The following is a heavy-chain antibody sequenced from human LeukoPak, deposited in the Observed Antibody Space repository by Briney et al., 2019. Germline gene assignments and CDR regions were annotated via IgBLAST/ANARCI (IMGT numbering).Heavy chain of an antibody. D-gene: IGHD3-3*01. J-gene: IGHJ3*02. CDR3: ARWEYDFWSGDAFDT. CDR2: IYYSGST. V-gene: IGHV4-59*01. Sequence: SETLSLTCTVSGGSISSYYWSWIRQPPGKGLEWIGYIYYSGSTNYNPSLKSRVTISVDTSKNQFSLKLSSVTAAATAVYHCARWEYDFWSGDAFDTWGQGTMVSLSS. CDR1: GGSISSYY.